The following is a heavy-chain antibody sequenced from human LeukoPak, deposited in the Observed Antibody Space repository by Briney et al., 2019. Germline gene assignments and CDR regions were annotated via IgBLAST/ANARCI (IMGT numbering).Heavy chain of an antibody. Sequence: GSLRLSCAASGFTFSSYSMNWVRQAPGKGLEWVAVISYDGSNKYYADSVKGRFTISRDNSKNTLYLQMNSLRAEDTAVYYCARDLCSGGSCYYDYYFDYWGQGTLVTVSS. CDR3: ARDLCSGGSCYYDYYFDY. V-gene: IGHV3-30*03. D-gene: IGHD2-15*01. CDR2: ISYDGSNK. J-gene: IGHJ4*02. CDR1: GFTFSSYS.